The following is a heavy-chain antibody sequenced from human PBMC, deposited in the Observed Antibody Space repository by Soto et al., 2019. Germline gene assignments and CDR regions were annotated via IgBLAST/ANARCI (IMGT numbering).Heavy chain of an antibody. Sequence: GASVKVSCKASGYTFTSYDINWVRQATGQGLEWMGWMNPNSGNTGYAQKFQGRVTMTRNTSISTAYMELSSLRSEDTAVYYCARRVAARPLYYYYYMDVWGKGPTFTVSS. J-gene: IGHJ6*03. CDR3: ARRVAARPLYYYYYMDV. V-gene: IGHV1-8*01. CDR2: MNPNSGNT. CDR1: GYTFTSYD. D-gene: IGHD6-6*01.